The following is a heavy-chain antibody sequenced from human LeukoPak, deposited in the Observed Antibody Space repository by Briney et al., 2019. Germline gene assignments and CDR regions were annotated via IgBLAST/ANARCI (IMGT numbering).Heavy chain of an antibody. CDR1: GFTFSSYS. J-gene: IGHJ4*02. CDR3: ARDDKKYCSGGSCQLGY. Sequence: GGSLRLSCAASGFTFSSYSMNWVRQAPGKGLEWVSSISSSSSYIYYADSVKGRFTISRDNAKNSLYLQMNSLRAEDTAVYYCARDDKKYCSGGSCQLGYWGQGTLVTVSS. V-gene: IGHV3-21*01. D-gene: IGHD2-15*01. CDR2: ISSSSSYI.